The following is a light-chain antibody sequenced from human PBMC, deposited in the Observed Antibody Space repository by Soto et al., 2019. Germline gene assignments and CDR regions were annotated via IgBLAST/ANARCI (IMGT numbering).Light chain of an antibody. CDR1: QSVSSN. Sequence: EIVMTQSPATLSVSPGERATLSCRASQSVSSNLAWYQQKPGQAPRLLINGASTRATGIPAWFSGSGSGTEFTLTISSLQSEDFAVYYCQQYNNWPRTFGQGTKVEIK. CDR2: GAS. V-gene: IGKV3-15*01. J-gene: IGKJ1*01. CDR3: QQYNNWPRT.